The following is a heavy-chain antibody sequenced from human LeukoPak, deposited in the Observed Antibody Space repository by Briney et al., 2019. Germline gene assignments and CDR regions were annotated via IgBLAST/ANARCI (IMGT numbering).Heavy chain of an antibody. CDR3: ARHSYQDYYGRFDP. V-gene: IGHV3-33*01. D-gene: IGHD3-10*01. CDR2: IWDDGNNK. CDR1: GFSFSNHG. J-gene: IGHJ5*02. Sequence: GGSLRLSCAASGFSFSNHGMHWVRQAPGKRLEWVAVIWDDGNNKRYANSVNGRFTISRDNSENTLYLQMNGLTAEDTAMYYCARHSYQDYYGRFDPWGQGTLVIVSS.